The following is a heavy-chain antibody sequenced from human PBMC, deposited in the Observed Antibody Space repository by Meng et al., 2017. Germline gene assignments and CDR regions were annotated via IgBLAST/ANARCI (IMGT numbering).Heavy chain of an antibody. D-gene: IGHD3-22*01. Sequence: QITMEESGPTLLKHTQTLTLSCTFAGFSLSTSGVGVGWIRQPPGKALEWLALIYWDDDKRYSPSLKSRLTITKDTSKNQVVLTMTHMDPVYTATYYCAHSSRYYYDSSGYKWNFDYWGQGTLVTVSS. CDR3: AHSSRYYYDSSGYKWNFDY. CDR2: IYWDDDK. V-gene: IGHV2-5*02. J-gene: IGHJ4*02. CDR1: GFSLSTSGVG.